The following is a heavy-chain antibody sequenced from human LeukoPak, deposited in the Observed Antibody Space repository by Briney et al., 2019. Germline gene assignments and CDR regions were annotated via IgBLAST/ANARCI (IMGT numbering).Heavy chain of an antibody. V-gene: IGHV4-39*07. D-gene: IGHD2-2*02. CDR1: GGSISSSNYH. CDR3: ARELGYCSSTSCYTRGFDSYYYYGMDV. CDR2: INYSGST. Sequence: PSETLSLTCTVSGGSISSSNYHWGWIRQPPGKGLEWIGSINYSGSTYYNPSLKSRVTMSVDTSKNQFSLKLSSVTAADTAVYYCARELGYCSSTSCYTRGFDSYYYYGMDVWGQGTTVTVSS. J-gene: IGHJ6*02.